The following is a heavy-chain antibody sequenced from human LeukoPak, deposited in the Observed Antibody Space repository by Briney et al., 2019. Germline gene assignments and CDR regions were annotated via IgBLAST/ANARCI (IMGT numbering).Heavy chain of an antibody. CDR2: ISGSGGST. Sequence: GGSLRLSCAASGFTFSTYAMSWVRQAPGKGLEWVSTISGSGGSTSYADSVKGRFTISRDNSKNTLYLQMNSLRAENTAVYFCATARGYFDWFQYYFDYWGQGTLVTVSS. D-gene: IGHD3-9*01. CDR1: GFTFSTYA. V-gene: IGHV3-23*01. J-gene: IGHJ4*02. CDR3: ATARGYFDWFQYYFDY.